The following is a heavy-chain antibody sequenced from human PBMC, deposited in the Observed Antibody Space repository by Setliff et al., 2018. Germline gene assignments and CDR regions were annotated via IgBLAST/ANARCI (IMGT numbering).Heavy chain of an antibody. V-gene: IGHV1-2*04. CDR2: INPNSGGT. CDR1: GYTFTGYY. Sequence: ASVKVSCKASGYTFTGYYMHWVRQAPGQGLEWMGWINPNSGGTNYAQKFQGWVTMTRDTSASTVYMELSSLRSEDTAVYYCARDYYDFWSGYLAGDDAFDIWGQGTMVTVSS. D-gene: IGHD3-3*01. J-gene: IGHJ3*02. CDR3: ARDYYDFWSGYLAGDDAFDI.